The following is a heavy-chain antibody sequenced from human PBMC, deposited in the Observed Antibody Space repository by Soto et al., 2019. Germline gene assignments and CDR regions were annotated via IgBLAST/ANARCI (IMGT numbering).Heavy chain of an antibody. CDR2: ISYDGSNK. V-gene: IGHV3-30*18. CDR3: AKEMATIPDYYYGMDV. Sequence: GGSLRLSCAASVFTFSSYGMHWVRQAPGKGLEWVAVISYDGSNKYYADSVKGRFTISRDNSKNTLYLQMNSLRAEDTAVYYCAKEMATIPDYYYGMDVWGQGTTVTVSS. J-gene: IGHJ6*02. CDR1: VFTFSSYG. D-gene: IGHD5-12*01.